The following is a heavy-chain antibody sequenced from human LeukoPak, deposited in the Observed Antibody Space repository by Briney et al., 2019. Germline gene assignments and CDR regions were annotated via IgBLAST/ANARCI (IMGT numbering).Heavy chain of an antibody. D-gene: IGHD1-1*01. CDR1: GYTFTGYY. V-gene: IGHV1-2*02. CDR2: INPNSGGT. Sequence: ASVKVSCKASGYTFTGYYMHWVRQAPGQGLEWMGWINPNSGGTNYAQKFQGRVTMTRDTPISTAYMELSRLRSDDTAVYYCARPQERYGYWYFDLWGRGTLVTVSS. CDR3: ARPQERYGYWYFDL. J-gene: IGHJ2*01.